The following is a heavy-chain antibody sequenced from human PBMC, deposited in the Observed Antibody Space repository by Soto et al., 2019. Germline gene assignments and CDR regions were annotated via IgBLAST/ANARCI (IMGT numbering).Heavy chain of an antibody. CDR3: ARAKMGELLLLDF. CDR1: GDSLSSSNDY. Sequence: SETLSLTCTVSGDSLSSSNDYWNWIRQPPGKGPEWIGYIFSSGNTYNNPSLNTRATLSVDTFKNQFSLTLTSVTAADTAVYYCARAKMGELLLLDFWGQGILVTVSS. J-gene: IGHJ4*02. D-gene: IGHD3-16*01. V-gene: IGHV4-30-4*02. CDR2: IFSSGNT.